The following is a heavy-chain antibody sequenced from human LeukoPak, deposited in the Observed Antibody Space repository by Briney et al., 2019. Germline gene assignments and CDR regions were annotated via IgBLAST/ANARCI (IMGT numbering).Heavy chain of an antibody. CDR3: ARVGGELLLRLLDY. J-gene: IGHJ4*02. CDR2: IYYSGST. CDR1: GGSISSGDYY. Sequence: SQTLSLTCTVSGGSISSGDYYWSWIRQPPGKGLEWVGYIYYSGSTYYNPSLKSRVTISVDTSKNQFSLKLSSVTAADTAVYYCARVGGELLLRLLDYWGQGTLVTVSS. D-gene: IGHD1-26*01. V-gene: IGHV4-30-4*01.